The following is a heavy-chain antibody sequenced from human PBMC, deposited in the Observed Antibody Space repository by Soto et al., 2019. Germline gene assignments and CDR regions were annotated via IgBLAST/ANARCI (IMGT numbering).Heavy chain of an antibody. CDR1: GGSISSYY. CDR3: ARHDGNYYDSSGYYPDWFDP. Sequence: SETLSLTCTVSGGSISSYYWSWIRQPPGKGLEWIGYIYYSGSTNYNPSLKSRVTISVDTSKNQFSLKLSSVTAADTAVYYCARHDGNYYDSSGYYPDWFDPWGQGTLVTVSS. D-gene: IGHD3-22*01. V-gene: IGHV4-59*08. CDR2: IYYSGST. J-gene: IGHJ5*02.